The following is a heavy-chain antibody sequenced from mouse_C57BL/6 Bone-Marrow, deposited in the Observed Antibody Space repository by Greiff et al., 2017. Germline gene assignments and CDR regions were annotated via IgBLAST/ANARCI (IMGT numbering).Heavy chain of an antibody. Sequence: QVQLKQPGAELVKPGASVKLSCKASGYTFTSYWMHWVKQRPGQGLEWIGMIHPTSGSTNYNEKIKSKATLTVDKSSSTAYMQLSSLTAEHSAVYYCARGGLVRYFDVWGKGTTVTVSS. CDR1: GYTFTSYW. CDR2: IHPTSGST. CDR3: ARGGLVRYFDV. J-gene: IGHJ1*03. V-gene: IGHV1-64*01. D-gene: IGHD2-3*01.